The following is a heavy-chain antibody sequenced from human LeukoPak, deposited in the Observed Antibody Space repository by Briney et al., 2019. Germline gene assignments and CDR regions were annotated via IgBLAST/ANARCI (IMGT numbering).Heavy chain of an antibody. Sequence: PGGTLRLSCAASIFTLSSYAMSWVRHAPGKGREWGSTIDVTTGGSYYADSVKGRFTISRDTFQNTLYLQLNSLSVDDTAVYYCAKVNYYQPYFWGQGTLVTVSS. CDR3: AKVNYYQPYF. CDR2: IDVTTGGS. D-gene: IGHD2-2*01. J-gene: IGHJ4*02. CDR1: IFTLSSYA. V-gene: IGHV3-23*01.